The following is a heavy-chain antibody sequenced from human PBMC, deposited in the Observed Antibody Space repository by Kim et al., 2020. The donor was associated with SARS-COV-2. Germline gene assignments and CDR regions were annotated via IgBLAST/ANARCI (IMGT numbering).Heavy chain of an antibody. D-gene: IGHD5-18*01. CDR3: ARAVDTAMVRRRLIGAFD. Sequence: GGSLRLSCAASGFTVSSNYMSWVRQAPGKGLEWVSVISSGGSTYYADSVKGRFTISRDNSKNTLYLQMNSLRAEDTAVYYCARAVDTAMVRRRLIGAFD. V-gene: IGHV3-53*01. J-gene: IGHJ3*02. CDR1: GFTVSSNY. CDR2: ISSGGST.